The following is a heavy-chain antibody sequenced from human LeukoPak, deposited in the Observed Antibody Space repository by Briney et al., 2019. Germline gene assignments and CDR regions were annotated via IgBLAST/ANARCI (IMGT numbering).Heavy chain of an antibody. V-gene: IGHV1-2*02. CDR2: INPDSGGT. J-gene: IGHJ2*01. CDR1: GYTFTGCF. Sequence: ASVKVSCKTSGYTFTGCFMHWVRQAPGQGLEWMGWINPDSGGTNYVQKFQGRVTMTRDTSISTTYVELSSLTSDDTAVYYCAIQPWGSGNNWYFDLWGRGTLVTVSS. D-gene: IGHD7-27*01. CDR3: AIQPWGSGNNWYFDL.